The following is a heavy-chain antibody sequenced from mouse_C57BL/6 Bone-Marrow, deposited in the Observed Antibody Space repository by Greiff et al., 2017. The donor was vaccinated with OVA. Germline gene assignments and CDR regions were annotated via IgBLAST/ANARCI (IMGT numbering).Heavy chain of an antibody. CDR1: GFNIKDDY. J-gene: IGHJ3*01. CDR3: TTTDGYYVLFAY. CDR2: IDPENGDT. D-gene: IGHD2-3*01. V-gene: IGHV14-4*01. Sequence: VQLQQSGAELVRPGASVKLSCTASGFNIKDDYMHWVKQRPEQGLEWIGWIDPENGDTEYASKFQGKATITADTSYNTAYLQLSSLTSEDTAVYYCTTTDGYYVLFAYWGQGTLVTVSA.